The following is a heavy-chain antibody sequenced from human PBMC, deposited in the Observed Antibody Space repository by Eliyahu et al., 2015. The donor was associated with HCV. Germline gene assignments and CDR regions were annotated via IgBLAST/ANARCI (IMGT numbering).Heavy chain of an antibody. CDR1: GYTFTSYG. D-gene: IGHD2-8*01. Sequence: QVQLVQSGAEVKKPGASVXVSCKASGYTFTSYGXSWVRQASGQGLEWMGWISAYNGNTNYAQKLQGRVTMTTDTSTSTAYMELRSLRSDDTAVYYCARDVAAGTNGVWDYYYGMDVWGQGTTVTVSS. CDR2: ISAYNGNT. V-gene: IGHV1-18*01. CDR3: ARDVAAGTNGVWDYYYGMDV. J-gene: IGHJ6*02.